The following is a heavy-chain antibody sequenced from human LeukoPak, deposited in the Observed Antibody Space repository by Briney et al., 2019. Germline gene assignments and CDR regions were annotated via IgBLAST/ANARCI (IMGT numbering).Heavy chain of an antibody. CDR3: ARRRGGWYYFDY. D-gene: IGHD6-19*01. CDR2: VYPGDSDI. Sequence: GESLKISCKGSGYSFTNCWIGWVRQMPGKGLEWMGLVYPGDSDIRYSPSFDGQVTISADRSITTAYLQWSSLKASDTAIYYCARRRGGWYYFDYWGQGTLVTVSS. V-gene: IGHV5-51*01. CDR1: GYSFTNCW. J-gene: IGHJ4*02.